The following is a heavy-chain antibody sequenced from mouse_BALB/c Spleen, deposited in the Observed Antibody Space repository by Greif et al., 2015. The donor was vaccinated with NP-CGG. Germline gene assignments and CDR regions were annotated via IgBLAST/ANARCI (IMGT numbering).Heavy chain of an antibody. CDR1: GYTFTSYW. J-gene: IGHJ2*01. Sequence: VKLMESGAELVKPGASVKMSCRASGYTFTSYWINWVKQRPGQGLEWIGDIYPGRGITNYNEKFKSKATLTLDTSSSTAYMQLSSLTSEDSAVYYCSRCGNYLYYFDYWGQGTTLTVSS. CDR3: SRCGNYLYYFDY. V-gene: IGHV1-55*01. D-gene: IGHD2-1*01. CDR2: IYPGRGIT.